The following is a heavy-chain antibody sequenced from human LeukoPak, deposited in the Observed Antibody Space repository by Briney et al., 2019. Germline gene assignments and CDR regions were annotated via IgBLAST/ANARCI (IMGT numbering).Heavy chain of an antibody. CDR3: ARGSSGYFGY. D-gene: IGHD3-22*01. Sequence: SETLSLTCTVSGGSISSYYWSWLRQPPGKGLEWIGYIYYSGSTNYNPSLKSRVTISVDTSKNQFSLKLSSVTAADTAVYYCARGSSGYFGYWGQGTLVTVSS. V-gene: IGHV4-59*01. J-gene: IGHJ4*02. CDR2: IYYSGST. CDR1: GGSISSYY.